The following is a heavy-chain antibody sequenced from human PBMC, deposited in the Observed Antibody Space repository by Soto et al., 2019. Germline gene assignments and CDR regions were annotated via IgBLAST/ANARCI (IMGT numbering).Heavy chain of an antibody. CDR1: GYTFTSYD. J-gene: IGHJ6*02. CDR3: ERGVDAGVDV. V-gene: IGHV1-8*01. Sequence: QVQLVQSGAEVTKPGASVKVSCKASGYTFTSYDINWVRQATRQGLEWMGWMSPNSGSTGYAQKFQGRVTMTRDTSISTAYMELSNLRSEDTAIYYCERGVDAGVDVWGQGSTFTVSS. D-gene: IGHD1-1*01. CDR2: MSPNSGST.